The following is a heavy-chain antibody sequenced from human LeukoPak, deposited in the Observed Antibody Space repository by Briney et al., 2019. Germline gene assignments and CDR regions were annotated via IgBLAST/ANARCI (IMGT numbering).Heavy chain of an antibody. Sequence: SETLSLTCAVSGGSISSGGYSWSWIRQPPGKGLEWIGYIYHSGSTYYNPSLKGRVTISVDRSKNQFSLKLSSVTAADTAVYYCARGETSMDVWGKGTTVTVSS. CDR1: GGSISSGGYS. CDR2: IYHSGST. J-gene: IGHJ6*04. CDR3: ARGETSMDV. V-gene: IGHV4-30-2*01. D-gene: IGHD1-26*01.